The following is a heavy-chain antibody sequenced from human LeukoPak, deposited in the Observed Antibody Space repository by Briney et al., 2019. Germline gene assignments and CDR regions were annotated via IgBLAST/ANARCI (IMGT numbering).Heavy chain of an antibody. CDR3: ARATLYSSYYYYYMDV. D-gene: IGHD5-18*01. V-gene: IGHV4-59*01. CDR2: IYYSGST. Sequence: SETLSLTCTVSGGSISSYYWSWIRQPPGKGLEWIGYIYYSGSTNYNPSLKSRVTISVDTSKNQFSLKLSSATAADTAVYYCARATLYSSYYYYYMDVWGKGTTVTVSS. J-gene: IGHJ6*03. CDR1: GGSISSYY.